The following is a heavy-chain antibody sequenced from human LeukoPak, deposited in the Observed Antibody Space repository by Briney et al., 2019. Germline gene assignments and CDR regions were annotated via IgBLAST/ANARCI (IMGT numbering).Heavy chain of an antibody. CDR3: ARHYYNDNTLLDF. J-gene: IGHJ4*02. V-gene: IGHV5-10-1*01. D-gene: IGHD3-22*01. Sequence: GESLKISCNGSGYSLTTYLISWGRQMPREGPEWMGRIHPSDSDTNYRLSFQGHVTFSTDKSISTAYLQWTSLKASDTAIYFCARHYYNDNTLLDFWGQGTLVTVSS. CDR1: GYSLTTYL. CDR2: IHPSDSDT.